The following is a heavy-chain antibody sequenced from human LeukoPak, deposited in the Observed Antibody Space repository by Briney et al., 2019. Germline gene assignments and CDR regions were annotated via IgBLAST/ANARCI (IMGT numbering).Heavy chain of an antibody. CDR2: INSDGSST. Sequence: GGSLRLSCAASGFTFSSYWMHWVRQAPGKGLVWVSCINSDGSSTSYADSVKGRFTISRDNAKNTLYLQMNSLRAEDTAVYYCARVSRGYYDSSGYIDYWGQGTLVTVSS. V-gene: IGHV3-74*01. D-gene: IGHD3-22*01. J-gene: IGHJ4*02. CDR1: GFTFSSYW. CDR3: ARVSRGYYDSSGYIDY.